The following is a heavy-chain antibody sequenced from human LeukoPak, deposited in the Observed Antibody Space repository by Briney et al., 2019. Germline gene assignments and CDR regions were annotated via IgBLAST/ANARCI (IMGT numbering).Heavy chain of an antibody. V-gene: IGHV4-59*01. J-gene: IGHJ6*03. CDR1: GGSISNYY. CDR2: IYFSGST. Sequence: SETLSLTCTVSGGSISNYYWSWIRQSPGKGLEWIGYIYFSGSTNYNPSLKSRVTISVDTSKNQFSLNLSSVTAADTAVYYCARVHRVLRFLEDYYFYYVDVWGKGTTLTVSS. CDR3: ARVHRVLRFLEDYYFYYVDV. D-gene: IGHD3-3*01.